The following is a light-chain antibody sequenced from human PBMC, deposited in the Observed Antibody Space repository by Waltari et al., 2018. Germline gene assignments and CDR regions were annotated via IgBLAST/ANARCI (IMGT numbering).Light chain of an antibody. CDR1: QSIINW. CDR3: QQYKSYPYT. CDR2: KAS. J-gene: IGKJ2*01. Sequence: DIQMTQSPSTLSASVGDRVTITCRASQSIINWLAWFQQKPGKAPKLLIYKASSLDSGVPSRFSGSGSGTEFTLTISSLQPDDFATYYCQQYKSYPYTFGQGTKLEIK. V-gene: IGKV1-5*03.